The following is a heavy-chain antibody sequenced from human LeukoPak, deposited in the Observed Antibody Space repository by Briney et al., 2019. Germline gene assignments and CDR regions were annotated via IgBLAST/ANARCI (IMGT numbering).Heavy chain of an antibody. V-gene: IGHV1-69*13. CDR2: IIPIFGTA. J-gene: IGHJ4*02. D-gene: IGHD3-22*01. Sequence: SVKVSCKASGGTFSSYAISWVRQAPGQGREWMGGIIPIFGTANYAQKFQGRVTITADESTSTAYMELSSLRSEDTAVYYCARGYLVGSGYYPDYWGQGTLVTVSS. CDR1: GGTFSSYA. CDR3: ARGYLVGSGYYPDY.